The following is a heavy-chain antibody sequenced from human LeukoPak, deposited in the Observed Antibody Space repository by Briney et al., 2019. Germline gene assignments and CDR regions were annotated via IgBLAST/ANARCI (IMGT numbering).Heavy chain of an antibody. Sequence: GGSLRLSCAASGFTFSSYWMSWVRQAPGKGLEWVANIKQDGSEKYYVDSVKGRFTISRDNAKNSLYLQMNSLRAEDTAVYFCARDYCSGGSCFFNWGQGTLVTVSS. CDR2: IKQDGSEK. D-gene: IGHD2-15*01. J-gene: IGHJ4*02. CDR3: ARDYCSGGSCFFN. CDR1: GFTFSSYW. V-gene: IGHV3-7*01.